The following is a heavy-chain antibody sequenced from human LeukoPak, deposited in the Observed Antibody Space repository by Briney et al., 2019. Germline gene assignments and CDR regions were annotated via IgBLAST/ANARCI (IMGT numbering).Heavy chain of an antibody. CDR1: GFTFSNYW. CDR2: IKKDGSEK. CDR3: ARYGGWGGY. J-gene: IGHJ4*02. D-gene: IGHD3-10*01. V-gene: IGHV3-7*01. Sequence: GGSLRLSCAASGFTFSNYWMSWVRQAPGKGLEWVANIKKDGSEKYHVDSVKGRFTIFRDNAKNSLYLQMNSLRAEDTAVYYCARYGGWGGYWGQGTLVTVSS.